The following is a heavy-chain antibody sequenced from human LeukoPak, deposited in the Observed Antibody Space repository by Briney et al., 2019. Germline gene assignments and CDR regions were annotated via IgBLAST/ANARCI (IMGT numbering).Heavy chain of an antibody. CDR3: ARDRIAAAGHWFDP. V-gene: IGHV4-4*07. D-gene: IGHD6-13*01. Sequence: PSETLSLTCAVYGGSFSSYYWSWIRQPAGKGLEWIGRIYTSGSTNYNPSLKSRVTMSVDTSKNQFSLKLSSVTAADTAAYYCARDRIAAAGHWFDPWGQGTLVTVSS. CDR1: GGSFSSYY. J-gene: IGHJ5*02. CDR2: IYTSGST.